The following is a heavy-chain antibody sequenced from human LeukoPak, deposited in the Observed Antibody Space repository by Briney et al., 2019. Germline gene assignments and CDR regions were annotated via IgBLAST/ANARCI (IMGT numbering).Heavy chain of an antibody. V-gene: IGHV4-59*01. Sequence: SETLSLACTVSGGSISRYYWTWIRQPPGKGLEWIGYLYYSGSTIYNPSLKSRVTISVDTSKNQFSLKLSAVTAADTAVYYCAAGSYSFYYMGVWGKGTTVIISS. D-gene: IGHD3-10*01. CDR2: LYYSGST. J-gene: IGHJ6*03. CDR3: AAGSYSFYYMGV. CDR1: GGSISRYY.